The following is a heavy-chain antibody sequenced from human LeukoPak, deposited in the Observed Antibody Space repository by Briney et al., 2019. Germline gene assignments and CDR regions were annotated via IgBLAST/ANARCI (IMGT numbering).Heavy chain of an antibody. CDR3: AREEDYYDSSGYYLYYYYGMDV. J-gene: IGHJ6*02. D-gene: IGHD3-22*01. V-gene: IGHV1-2*06. CDR2: INPNSGGT. Sequence: GSSVKVSCKASGGTFSSYAISWVRQAPGQGLEWMGRINPNSGGTNYAQKFQGRVTMTRDTSISTAYMELSRLRSDDTAVYYCAREEDYYDSSGYYLYYYYGMDVWGQGTTVTVSS. CDR1: GGTFSSYA.